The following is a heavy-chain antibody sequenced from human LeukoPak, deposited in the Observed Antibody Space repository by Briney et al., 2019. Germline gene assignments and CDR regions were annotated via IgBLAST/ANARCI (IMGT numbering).Heavy chain of an antibody. Sequence: GGSLRLSCAASGFTFNSYAMSWVRQAPGKGLEWVSAISGSGGSTYYADSVKGRFTISRDNSRNTLYLQMNSLRAEDTAVYYCAIGPAFRYMLGANWFDPWGQGTLVTVSS. CDR1: GFTFNSYA. CDR2: ISGSGGST. J-gene: IGHJ5*02. CDR3: AIGPAFRYMLGANWFDP. V-gene: IGHV3-23*01. D-gene: IGHD1-26*01.